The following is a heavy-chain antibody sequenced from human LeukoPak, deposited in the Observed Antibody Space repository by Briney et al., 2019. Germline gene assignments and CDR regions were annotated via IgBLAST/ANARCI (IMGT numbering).Heavy chain of an antibody. D-gene: IGHD3-3*01. J-gene: IGHJ3*02. Sequence: GGSLRLSCAASGFTFSSYWMHWVRQAPGKGLVWVPRINTDGSSTSYADSVKGRFTISRDNAKNTLYLQMNSLRAEDTAVYYCARVRHYDFWISDAFDIWGQGTMVAVSS. V-gene: IGHV3-74*01. CDR2: INTDGSST. CDR1: GFTFSSYW. CDR3: ARVRHYDFWISDAFDI.